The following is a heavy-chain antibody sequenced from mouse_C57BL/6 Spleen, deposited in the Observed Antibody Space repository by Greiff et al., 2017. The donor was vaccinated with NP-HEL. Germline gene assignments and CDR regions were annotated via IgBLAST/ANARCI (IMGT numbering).Heavy chain of an antibody. CDR2: IWTGGGT. Sequence: VMLVESGPGLVAPSQSLSITCTVSGFSLTSYAISWVRQPPGKGLEWLGVIWTGGGTNYNSALKSRLSISKDNSKSQVFLKMNSLQTDDTARYYCARNDGSSYYYAMDYWGQGTSVTVSS. J-gene: IGHJ4*01. CDR3: ARNDGSSYYYAMDY. CDR1: GFSLTSYA. D-gene: IGHD2-3*01. V-gene: IGHV2-9-1*01.